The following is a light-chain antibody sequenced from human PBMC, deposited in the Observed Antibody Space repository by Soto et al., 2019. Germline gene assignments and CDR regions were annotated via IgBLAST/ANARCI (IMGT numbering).Light chain of an antibody. J-gene: IGKJ1*01. CDR2: GAS. CDR1: QSVSSI. CDR3: QQYNNWPPWT. V-gene: IGKV3-15*01. Sequence: EIVITQTPATLSVSPGERATLSCRASQSVSSILAWYQQKPGQAPRLLMYGASTRATGIPDRFSGSGSGTEFTLTISSLQSEDFAVYYCQQYNNWPPWTFGQGTKVEIK.